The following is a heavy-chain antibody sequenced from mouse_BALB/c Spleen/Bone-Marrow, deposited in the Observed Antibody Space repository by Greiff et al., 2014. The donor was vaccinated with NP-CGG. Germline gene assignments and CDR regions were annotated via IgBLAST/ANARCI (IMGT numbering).Heavy chain of an antibody. D-gene: IGHD1-1*01. J-gene: IGHJ1*01. CDR3: ARYYYGSSYEYFDV. V-gene: IGHV1-87*01. Sequence: QVQLKESGAELARPGASVKLSCKASGYTFTSYWMQWVKQRPGQGLEWIGAIYPGDGDTRYTQKFKGEATLTADKSSSTAYMQLSSLASEDSAVYYCARYYYGSSYEYFDVWGAGTTVTVSS. CDR2: IYPGDGDT. CDR1: GYTFTSYW.